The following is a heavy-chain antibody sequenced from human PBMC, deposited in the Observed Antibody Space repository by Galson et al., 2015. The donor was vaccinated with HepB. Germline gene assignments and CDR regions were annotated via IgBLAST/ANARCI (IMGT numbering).Heavy chain of an antibody. CDR3: ARVEANYVFWSGYDY. CDR1: GFSFNTYV. CDR2: IAFDGSSQ. D-gene: IGHD3-3*01. J-gene: IGHJ4*02. Sequence: TLRLSCAASGFSFNTYVMNWVRQAPGKGLEWVAVIAFDGSSQYYADSVKGRFTISRDNSKNTLYLQMSSLKTEDTAVYYCARVEANYVFWSGYDYWGQGTLVTVSS. V-gene: IGHV3-30-3*01.